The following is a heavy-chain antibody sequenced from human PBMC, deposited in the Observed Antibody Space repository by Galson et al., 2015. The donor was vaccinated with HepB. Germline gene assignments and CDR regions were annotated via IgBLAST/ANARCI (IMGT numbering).Heavy chain of an antibody. CDR1: GASINSIKYS. V-gene: IGHV4-39*01. D-gene: IGHD1-1*01. CDR2: MYHHGTT. Sequence: ETLSLTCSVSGASINSIKYSWGWIRQPPGKGLEWVGSMYHHGTTFYNPSLESRGTISGDTSKNQFSLNLRSVSAADPAVYYCARHKGGHTTPFDDWGPGTLVTVSS. J-gene: IGHJ4*02. CDR3: ARHKGGHTTPFDD.